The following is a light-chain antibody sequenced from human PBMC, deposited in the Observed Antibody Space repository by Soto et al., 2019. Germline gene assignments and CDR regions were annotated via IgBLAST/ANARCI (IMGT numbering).Light chain of an antibody. CDR1: SSDVGGYNY. J-gene: IGLJ1*01. CDR3: SSYASSSTRV. CDR2: DVS. Sequence: QSVLTQPASVSGAPGRSITISCTGTSSDVGGYNYVSWYQQHPGKAPKLMIYDVSNRPSGVSNRFSGSKSGSTASLSISGLQAVDEADYYCSSYASSSTRVFGTGTKVTVL. V-gene: IGLV2-14*01.